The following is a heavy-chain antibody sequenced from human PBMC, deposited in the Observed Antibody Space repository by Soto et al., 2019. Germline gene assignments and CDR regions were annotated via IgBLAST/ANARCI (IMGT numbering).Heavy chain of an antibody. D-gene: IGHD3-22*01. J-gene: IGHJ4*02. CDR2: INPNSGGT. CDR3: ARTPIRPYHYDSSGYRTNMYYFDY. V-gene: IGHV1-2*02. CDR1: GYTFTGYY. Sequence: ASVKVSCKASGYTFTGYYMHWVRQAPGQGLEWMGWINPNSGGTNYAQKFQGRVAMTRDTSISTAYMELSRLRSDDTAVYYCARTPIRPYHYDSSGYRTNMYYFDYWGQGTLVTVSS.